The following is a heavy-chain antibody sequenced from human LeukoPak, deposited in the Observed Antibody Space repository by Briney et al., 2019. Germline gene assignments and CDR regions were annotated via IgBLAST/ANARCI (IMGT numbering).Heavy chain of an antibody. CDR1: GFTFSSNY. CDR3: TRHDYGDY. Sequence: GGSLRLSCAASGFTFSSNYMSWVRQAPGKGLEWVANIRQDGSEKYYVDSVKGRFTISRDNAKNSLYLQMNSLRAEDTAVYYCTRHDYGDYWGQGTLVTVSS. V-gene: IGHV3-7*03. CDR2: IRQDGSEK. J-gene: IGHJ4*02.